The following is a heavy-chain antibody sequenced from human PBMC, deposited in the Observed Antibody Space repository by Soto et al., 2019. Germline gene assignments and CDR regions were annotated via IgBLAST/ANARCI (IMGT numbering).Heavy chain of an antibody. CDR3: ARDRAYYDSSGYYYYYYGMDV. CDR1: GGSISSYY. CDR2: IYTSGST. J-gene: IGHJ6*02. Sequence: PSETLSLTCTVSGGSISSYYWSWIRQPAGKGLEWIGRIYTSGSTNYNPSLKSRVTMSVDTSKNQFSLKLSSVTAADTAVYYCARDRAYYDSSGYYYYYYGMDVWGQGTTVTVSS. D-gene: IGHD3-22*01. V-gene: IGHV4-4*07.